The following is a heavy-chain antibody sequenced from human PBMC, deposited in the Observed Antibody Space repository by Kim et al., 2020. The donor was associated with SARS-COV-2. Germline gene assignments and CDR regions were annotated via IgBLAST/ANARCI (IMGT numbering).Heavy chain of an antibody. Sequence: GESLKISCKGSGYSFTSYWISWVRQMPGKGLEWMGRIDPSDSYTNYSPSFQGHVTISADKSISTAYLQWSSLKASDTAVYYCARPGGEYYYGSGSPLDYWVQGTLVTVSS. V-gene: IGHV5-10-1*01. CDR1: GYSFTSYW. J-gene: IGHJ4*02. CDR2: IDPSDSYT. D-gene: IGHD3-10*01. CDR3: ARPGGEYYYGSGSPLDY.